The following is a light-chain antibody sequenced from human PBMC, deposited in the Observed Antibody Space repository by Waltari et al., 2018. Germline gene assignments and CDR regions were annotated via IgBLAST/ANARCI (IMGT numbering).Light chain of an antibody. Sequence: DIVMTQSPDSLAVSLGERATRSCKSSQSILHYSNDKNYLAWYQQKPGQPPKLLIYWASTRESGVPDRFSGSGSGTDFTLTISSLQAEDVAVYYCQQYYSRRTFGQGTKVEIK. CDR2: WAS. CDR1: QSILHYSNDKNY. CDR3: QQYYSRRT. J-gene: IGKJ1*01. V-gene: IGKV4-1*01.